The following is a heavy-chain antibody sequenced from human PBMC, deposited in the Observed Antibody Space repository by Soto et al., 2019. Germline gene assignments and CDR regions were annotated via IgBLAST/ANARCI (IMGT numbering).Heavy chain of an antibody. CDR1: GFTFSSYG. Sequence: PGGSLRLSCAASGFTFSSYGMHWVRLAPGKGLEWVAVIGYDGSNRYCADSVKGRFTISRDNSQNTLYLQMNSLRVEDTAVYYCARGPAGRSNYYYYGMDVWGQGTTVTVSS. J-gene: IGHJ6*02. CDR3: ARGPAGRSNYYYYGMDV. CDR2: IGYDGSNR. D-gene: IGHD3-10*01. V-gene: IGHV3-33*01.